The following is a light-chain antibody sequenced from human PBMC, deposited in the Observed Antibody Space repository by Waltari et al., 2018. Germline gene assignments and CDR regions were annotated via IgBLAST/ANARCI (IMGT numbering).Light chain of an antibody. CDR2: FNN. J-gene: IGLJ1*01. Sequence: QSVLTQPPSASGTPGQTVTISCFGSSSNIGNNPVSWYHRLPGAAPKLLIYFNNQRPSGVPDRFSGSRSGTSASLAIGGLQSEDEADYYCAAWDDSLSGFVFGVGTKVTVL. CDR3: AAWDDSLSGFV. V-gene: IGLV1-44*01. CDR1: SSNIGNNP.